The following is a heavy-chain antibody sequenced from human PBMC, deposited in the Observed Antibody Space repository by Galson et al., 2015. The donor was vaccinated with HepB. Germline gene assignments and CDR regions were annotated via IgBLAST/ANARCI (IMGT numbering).Heavy chain of an antibody. CDR1: GFIFSSYG. CDR2: IWYDGSNK. D-gene: IGHD6-13*01. J-gene: IGHJ5*02. CDR3: ARDGQGGSSWYNWIDP. V-gene: IGHV3-33*01. Sequence: SLRLSCAASGFIFSSYGMHWVRQAPGKGPEWVAVIWYDGSNKYYTDAVKGRFTISRDNSKNTLHLQMNSLGAEDTAVYYCARDGQGGSSWYNWIDPWGQGTLVTVSS.